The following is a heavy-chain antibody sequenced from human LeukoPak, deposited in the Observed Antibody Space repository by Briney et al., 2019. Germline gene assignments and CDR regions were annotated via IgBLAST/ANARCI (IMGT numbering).Heavy chain of an antibody. CDR3: AKDHLPGIVVADRDY. J-gene: IGHJ4*02. V-gene: IGHV3-23*01. Sequence: GGSLRLSCAASGFIFSRYGMSWVRQAPGKGLEWVSAISGSGGTTYYADSVKGRFTVSRDNSKNTVYLQITSVRAEDTGVYYCAKDHLPGIVVADRDYWGQGTLVTVSS. D-gene: IGHD6-19*01. CDR2: ISGSGGTT. CDR1: GFIFSRYG.